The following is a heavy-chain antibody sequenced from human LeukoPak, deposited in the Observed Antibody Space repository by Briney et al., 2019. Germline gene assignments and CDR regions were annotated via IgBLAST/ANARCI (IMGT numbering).Heavy chain of an antibody. V-gene: IGHV4-34*01. J-gene: IGHJ6*03. CDR3: ARVRITGTTGYYYMDV. CDR1: GESFSAYY. Sequence: PSETLSLTCAVYGESFSAYYWTWIRQPPGKGLEWIGEINHSGSTNYNPSLKSRLTISLDTSKNQFSLNLRSVTAADTAVYYCARVRITGTTGYYYMDVWGKGTTVTVSS. D-gene: IGHD1-7*01. CDR2: INHSGST.